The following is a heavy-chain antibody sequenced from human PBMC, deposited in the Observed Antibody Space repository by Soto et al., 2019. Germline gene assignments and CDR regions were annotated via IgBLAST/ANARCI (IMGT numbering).Heavy chain of an antibody. J-gene: IGHJ4*02. CDR1: GGSISSGDYY. V-gene: IGHV4-30-4*01. CDR3: ARDSEYSSSSGGDRFDY. D-gene: IGHD6-6*01. Sequence: SETLSLTCTVSGGSISSGDYYWSWIRQPPGKGLEWIGYIYYSGSTYYNPSLKSRVTISVDTSKNQFSLKLSPVTAADTAVYYCARDSEYSSSSGGDRFDYWGQGTLVTVSS. CDR2: IYYSGST.